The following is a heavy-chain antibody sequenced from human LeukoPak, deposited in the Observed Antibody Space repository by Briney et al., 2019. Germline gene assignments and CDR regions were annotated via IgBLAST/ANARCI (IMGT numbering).Heavy chain of an antibody. J-gene: IGHJ6*02. CDR1: GFSISGHW. V-gene: IGHV3-7*01. CDR3: GRGHYGLDV. CDR2: INADGSEK. Sequence: EGSLRLSCTASGFSISGHWQTWVRQTPGKGLEWVAHINADGSEKSYVGSVKGRFTISKDSVENSVTLQMNSLRVEDTGVYYCGRGHYGLDVWGQGATVTVSS.